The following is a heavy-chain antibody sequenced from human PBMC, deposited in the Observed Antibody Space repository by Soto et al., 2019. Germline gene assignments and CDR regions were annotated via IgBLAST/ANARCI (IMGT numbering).Heavy chain of an antibody. CDR1: RFAFSNAW. V-gene: IGHV3-15*01. J-gene: IGHJ4*02. Sequence: EVQLVESGGELVKPGGSLRLSCAASRFAFSNAWMSWVRQAPGKGLEWVGRIKSKTDGGTTDYAAPVKGRFAISRDDSKNTVYLQMNSLKTDDTAVYYCTTDDPINKHWGQGTLVTVSS. CDR2: IKSKTDGGTT. CDR3: TTDDPINKH.